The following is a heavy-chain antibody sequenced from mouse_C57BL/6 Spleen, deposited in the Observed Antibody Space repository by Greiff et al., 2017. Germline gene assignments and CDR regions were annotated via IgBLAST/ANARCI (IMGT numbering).Heavy chain of an antibody. J-gene: IGHJ1*03. Sequence: VQLKQSVAELVRPGASVKLSCTASGFNIKHTSMHWVQQRPEQGLEWIGRIDPANGTTKSAPKFQGKATITADTSSNTAYLQLSILTSEDTAIYYCARSYGSSYWYFDVWGTGTTVTVSS. CDR1: GFNIKHTS. D-gene: IGHD1-1*01. CDR3: ARSYGSSYWYFDV. CDR2: IDPANGTT. V-gene: IGHV14-3*01.